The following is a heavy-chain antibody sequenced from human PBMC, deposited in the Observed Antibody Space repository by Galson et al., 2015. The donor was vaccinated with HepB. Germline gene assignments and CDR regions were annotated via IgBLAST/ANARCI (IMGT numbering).Heavy chain of an antibody. J-gene: IGHJ4*02. CDR1: GFTFSHYA. CDR2: VSYDGSYT. CDR3: ARVRGLVIAAALDF. V-gene: IGHV3-30-3*01. D-gene: IGHD6-13*01. Sequence: SLRLSCAASGFTFSHYAVHWVRQAPGKGLEWVAVVSYDGSYTSHADSVKGRFTVSRDNSKNTLYLQMNSLRSEDTAVYYCARVRGLVIAAALDFWGQGTLVTVSS.